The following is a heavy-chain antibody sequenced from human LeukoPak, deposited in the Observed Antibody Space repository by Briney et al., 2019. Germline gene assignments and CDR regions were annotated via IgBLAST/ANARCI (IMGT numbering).Heavy chain of an antibody. Sequence: GGSLRLSCAAPGFTFSSYAMSWVRQAPGKGLEWVSAISGSGGSTYYADSVKGRFTISRDNSKNTLYLQMNSLRAEDTAVYYCAKDTRSGSNYFDYWGQGTLVTVSS. CDR2: ISGSGGST. J-gene: IGHJ4*02. CDR3: AKDTRSGSNYFDY. D-gene: IGHD3-22*01. CDR1: GFTFSSYA. V-gene: IGHV3-23*01.